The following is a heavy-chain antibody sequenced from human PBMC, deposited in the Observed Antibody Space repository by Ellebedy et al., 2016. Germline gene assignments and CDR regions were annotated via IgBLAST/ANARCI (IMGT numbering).Heavy chain of an antibody. D-gene: IGHD3-10*01. V-gene: IGHV3-7*03. CDR2: IKQDGSEK. CDR3: ARALRGHFDY. J-gene: IGHJ4*02. Sequence: GESLKISCAASGFTVSSNYMSWVRQAPGKGLEWVANIKQDGSEKYYVDSVKGRFTISRDNAKNSLYLQMNSLRAEDTAVYYCARALRGHFDYWGQGTLVTVSS. CDR1: GFTVSSNY.